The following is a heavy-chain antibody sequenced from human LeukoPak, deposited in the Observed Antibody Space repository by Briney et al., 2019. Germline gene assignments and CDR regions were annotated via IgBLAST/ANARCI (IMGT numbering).Heavy chain of an antibody. V-gene: IGHV4-39*07. CDR1: GGSISSSTYY. J-gene: IGHJ4*02. CDR3: ARSGAPVDY. CDR2: IYYSGST. Sequence: SETLSLTCTVSGGSISSSTYYWGWIRQPPGKGLEWIGSIYYSGSTNYNPSLKSRVTISVDTSKNQFSLKLSSVTAADTAVYYCARSGAPVDYWGQGTLVTVSS. D-gene: IGHD1-26*01.